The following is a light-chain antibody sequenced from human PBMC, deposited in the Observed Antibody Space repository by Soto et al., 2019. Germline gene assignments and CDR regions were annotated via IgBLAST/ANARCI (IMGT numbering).Light chain of an antibody. V-gene: IGKV3-11*01. CDR1: PSVSNS. CDR3: HQYHYWWT. J-gene: IGKJ1*01. CDR2: DAS. Sequence: ESVLTQSPATLSLSPGERATLSCRASPSVSNSLAWYQHKPGQAPRLLIYDASNRATGVPTRFSGSGSGTDFTLTISSLEPEDVAVYYCHQYHYWWTFGQGTKVEIK.